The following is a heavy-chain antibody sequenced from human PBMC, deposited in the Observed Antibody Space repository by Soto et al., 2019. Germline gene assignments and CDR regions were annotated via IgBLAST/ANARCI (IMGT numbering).Heavy chain of an antibody. Sequence: ASVKVSCKVSGYSLTELSIHWVRQAPGKGLEWMGGFDPEDDETTYAQKFQGRVTMTEDTSTDTAYMELSSLRSEDTAVFYCASKDSYPGSRIFDFWGRGTLVTVSS. J-gene: IGHJ4*02. V-gene: IGHV1-24*01. D-gene: IGHD2-15*01. CDR1: GYSLTELS. CDR3: ASKDSYPGSRIFDF. CDR2: FDPEDDET.